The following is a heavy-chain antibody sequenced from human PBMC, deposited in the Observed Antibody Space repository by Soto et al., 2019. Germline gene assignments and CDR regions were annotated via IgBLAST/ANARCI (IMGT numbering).Heavy chain of an antibody. D-gene: IGHD6-13*01. CDR3: ASFSIAAADPYGMDV. CDR2: ISAYNGNT. V-gene: IGHV1-18*01. CDR1: GYTFTSYG. Sequence: QVQLVQSGAEVKKPGASVKVSCKASGYTFTSYGISWVRQAPGQGLEWTGWISAYNGNTNYAQKLQGRVTMTTDTSTSTADMELRSLRSDDTAVYYCASFSIAAADPYGMDVWGQGTTVTVSS. J-gene: IGHJ6*02.